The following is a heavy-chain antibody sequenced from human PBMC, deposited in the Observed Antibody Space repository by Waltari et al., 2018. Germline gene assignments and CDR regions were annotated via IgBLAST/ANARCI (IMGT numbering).Heavy chain of an antibody. CDR1: GFPFSSYS. Sequence: EVQLVESGGGLVKPGGSLRLSCAASGFPFSSYSMNWVRQAPGKGLEWVSSISSSSSYIYYADSVKGRFTISRDNAKNSLYLQMNSLRAEDTAVYYCAREGNYDFWSGYYYFDYWGQGTLVTVSS. CDR2: ISSSSSYI. D-gene: IGHD3-3*01. J-gene: IGHJ4*02. CDR3: AREGNYDFWSGYYYFDY. V-gene: IGHV3-21*01.